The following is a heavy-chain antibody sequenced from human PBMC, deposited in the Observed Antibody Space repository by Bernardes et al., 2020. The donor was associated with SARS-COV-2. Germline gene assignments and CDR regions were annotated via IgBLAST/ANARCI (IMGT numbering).Heavy chain of an antibody. V-gene: IGHV3-23*01. CDR1: GFTFSNYA. J-gene: IGHJ6*02. Sequence: WGSLRLSCAASGFTFSNYAMTWVRQAPGTGLEWVSTISISCGGTFYADSVKGRFTITRDNSKNTMYLQMNSLRAEDTAEYYWATDPNRYVGWFGMDVWGQGTTVTVSS. CDR3: ATDPNRYVGWFGMDV. CDR2: ISISCGGT. D-gene: IGHD3-9*01.